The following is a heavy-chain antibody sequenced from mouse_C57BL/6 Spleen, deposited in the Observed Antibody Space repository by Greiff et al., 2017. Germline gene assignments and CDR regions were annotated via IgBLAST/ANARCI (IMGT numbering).Heavy chain of an antibody. CDR2: INPNNGGT. J-gene: IGHJ3*01. CDR3: ARIGTTVRGFAY. D-gene: IGHD1-1*01. CDR1: GYTFTDYN. V-gene: IGHV1-18*01. Sequence: EVQLQQSGPELVKPGASVTIPCKASGYTFTDYNMDWVKQSHGKSLEWIGDINPNNGGTIYNQKFKGKATLTVDKSSSTAYMELRSLTSEDTAVYYCARIGTTVRGFAYWGQGTLVTVSA.